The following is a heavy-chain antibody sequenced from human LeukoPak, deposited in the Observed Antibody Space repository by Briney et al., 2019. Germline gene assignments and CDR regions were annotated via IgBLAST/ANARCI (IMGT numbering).Heavy chain of an antibody. CDR2: INPSDGKT. J-gene: IGHJ6*03. CDR1: GYTFTNYY. V-gene: IGHV1-46*01. Sequence: ASVKVSCKASGYTFTNYYMHWVRQAPGQGLEWMGIINPSDGKTSYAQKFQGRVTITADESTSTAYMELSSLRSEDTAVYYCARGGYYYYYMDVWGKGTTVTISS. CDR3: ARGGYYYYYMDV.